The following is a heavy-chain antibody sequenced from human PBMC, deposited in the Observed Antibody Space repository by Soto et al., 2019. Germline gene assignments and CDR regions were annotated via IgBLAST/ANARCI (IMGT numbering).Heavy chain of an antibody. CDR3: ARVDYDFWGGIDV. CDR2: IYHSGST. CDR1: GYSISSGYY. D-gene: IGHD3-3*01. Sequence: PSETLSLTCAVSGYSISSGYYWGWIRQPPGKGLEWIGSIYHSGSTYYNPSLKSRVTISVDTSKNQFSLKLSSVTAADTAVYYFARVDYDFWGGIDVWGQGTMVTVSS. J-gene: IGHJ6*02. V-gene: IGHV4-38-2*01.